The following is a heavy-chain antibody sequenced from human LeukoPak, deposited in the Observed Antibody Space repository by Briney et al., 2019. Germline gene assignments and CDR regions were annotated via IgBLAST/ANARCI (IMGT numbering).Heavy chain of an antibody. CDR2: ISYDGSNN. V-gene: IGHV3-30*18. CDR3: AKDPQRWLQLTTFDY. J-gene: IGHJ4*02. CDR1: GFTFSSYG. D-gene: IGHD5-24*01. Sequence: GGSLRLSCAASGFTFSSYGMHWVRQAPGKGLEWVAVISYDGSNNYYADSVKGRFTISRDNSKNTLYLQMNSLRAEDTAVYYCAKDPQRWLQLTTFDYWGQGTLVTVSS.